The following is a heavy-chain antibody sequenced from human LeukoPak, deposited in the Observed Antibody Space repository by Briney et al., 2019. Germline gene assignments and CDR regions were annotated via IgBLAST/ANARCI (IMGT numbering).Heavy chain of an antibody. J-gene: IGHJ6*02. V-gene: IGHV3-74*01. D-gene: IGHD2-8*01. CDR3: ARDGDPPYCTNGVCYDYYYGIDV. CDR2: INSDGSST. CDR1: GFTFSSYW. Sequence: GGSLRLSCAASGFTFSSYWMHWVRQAPGKGLVWVSRINSDGSSTSYADSVKGRFTISRDNAKNTLYLQMNSLRAEDTAVYYCARDGDPPYCTNGVCYDYYYGIDVWGQGTTVTVSS.